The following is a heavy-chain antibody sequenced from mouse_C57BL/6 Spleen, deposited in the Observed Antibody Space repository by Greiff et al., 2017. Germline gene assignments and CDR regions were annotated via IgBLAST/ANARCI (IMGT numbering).Heavy chain of an antibody. D-gene: IGHD2-4*01. CDR3: ARDYDGFAY. V-gene: IGHV1-69*01. J-gene: IGHJ3*01. CDR2: IDPSDSYT. CDR1: GYTFTSYW. Sequence: QVQLKQPGAELVMPGASVKLSCKASGYTFTSYWMHWVKQRPGQGLEWIGEIDPSDSYTNYNQKFKGKSTLTVDKSSSTAYMQLSSLTSEDSAVYYCARDYDGFAYWGQGTLVTVSA.